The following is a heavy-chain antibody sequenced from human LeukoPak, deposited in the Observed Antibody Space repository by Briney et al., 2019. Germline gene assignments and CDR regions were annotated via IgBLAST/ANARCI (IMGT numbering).Heavy chain of an antibody. CDR3: AKIAETSGTYGQGFDY. CDR1: GFTFSSSA. Sequence: PGGSLRLSCAASGFTFSSSAMSWVRQAPGKGLEWVSNISGSGSGGSTYYADSVKGRFTISRDNSKNTLYLQMNSLRVEDTAVYYCAKIAETSGTYGQGFDYWGQGTLVTVSS. J-gene: IGHJ4*02. D-gene: IGHD1-26*01. V-gene: IGHV3-23*01. CDR2: ISGSGSGGST.